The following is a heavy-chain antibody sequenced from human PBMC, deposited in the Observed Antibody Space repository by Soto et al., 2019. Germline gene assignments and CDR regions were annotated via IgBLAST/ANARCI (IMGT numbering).Heavy chain of an antibody. Sequence: PGGSLRLSCTASGFTFGDYAMSWFRQAPGKGLEWVGFIRSKAYGGTTEYAASVKCRFTISRDDSKSIAYLQMNSLKTEDTAVYYCTTPIDSSDSYGMDVWGQGTTVTVSS. CDR2: IRSKAYGGTT. CDR1: GFTFGDYA. J-gene: IGHJ6*02. V-gene: IGHV3-49*03. CDR3: TTPIDSSDSYGMDV. D-gene: IGHD3-22*01.